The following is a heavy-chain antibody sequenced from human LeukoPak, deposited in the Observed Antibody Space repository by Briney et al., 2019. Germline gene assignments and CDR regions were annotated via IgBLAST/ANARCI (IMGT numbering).Heavy chain of an antibody. CDR1: GFTFSSYS. CDR2: ISSSSYI. V-gene: IGHV3-21*01. J-gene: IGHJ4*02. Sequence: GGSLRLSCAASGFTFSSYSMNWVRQAPGKGLEWVSSISSSSYIYYAGSVKRRFTITRDNAKNSLYLQMNSLRAEDTAVYYCARTTYSSGWYYYWGQGTLVTVSS. D-gene: IGHD6-19*01. CDR3: ARTTYSSGWYYY.